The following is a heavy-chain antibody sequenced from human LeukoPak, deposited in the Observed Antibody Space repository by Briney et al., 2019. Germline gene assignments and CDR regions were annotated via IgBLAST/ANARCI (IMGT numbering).Heavy chain of an antibody. Sequence: GGSLRLSCADSGFTFSSYWMQWVRRAPGEGLGWVSRINSDGSSTSYADSVKGRFTISRDNAKNTLYLQMNSLRAEDTAVYYCARDHLFGNYIDYWGQGTLVTVSS. D-gene: IGHD3-10*02. V-gene: IGHV3-74*01. CDR3: ARDHLFGNYIDY. J-gene: IGHJ4*02. CDR2: INSDGSST. CDR1: GFTFSSYW.